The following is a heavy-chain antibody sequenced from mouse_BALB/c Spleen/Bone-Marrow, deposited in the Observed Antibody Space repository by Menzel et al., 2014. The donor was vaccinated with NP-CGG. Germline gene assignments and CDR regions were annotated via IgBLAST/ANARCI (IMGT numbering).Heavy chain of an antibody. Sequence: EVQLQESGPRLVKPSQTLSLPCSVTGDSITSGYXPWIRIFSXXPXASLXXISYSGSTYYSPSLKSRISITRDTSKNXYYLQLNSVTTEETATYYCATYDGYYFDYWGQGTTLTVSS. CDR2: ISYSGST. CDR1: GDSITSGY. V-gene: IGHV3-8*02. D-gene: IGHD2-3*01. CDR3: ATYDGYYFDY. J-gene: IGHJ2*01.